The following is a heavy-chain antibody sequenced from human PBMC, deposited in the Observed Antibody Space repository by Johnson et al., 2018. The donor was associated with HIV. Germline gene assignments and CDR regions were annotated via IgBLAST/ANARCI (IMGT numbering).Heavy chain of an antibody. J-gene: IGHJ3*02. CDR1: GFAFSNFG. CDR3: AKDRRVVGAYDAVDI. CDR2: TSYDGSNK. Sequence: QVQLVESGGGLVQPGRSLRLSCAASGFAFSNFGMHWVRQAPGKGLEWVAVTSYDGSNKYYADSMKGRFTISRDNSKSTLYLEMNSLRAEDTAVYHCAKDRRVVGAYDAVDIWGQGTMVTVSS. D-gene: IGHD1-26*01. V-gene: IGHV3-30*18.